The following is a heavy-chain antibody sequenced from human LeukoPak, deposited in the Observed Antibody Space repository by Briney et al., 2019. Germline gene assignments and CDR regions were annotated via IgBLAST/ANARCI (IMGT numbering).Heavy chain of an antibody. Sequence: PGGSLRLSCAASGFTFSSYAMSWVRQAPGKGLEWVSAISGSGGSTYYADSVKGRFTISRDNSKNTLYLQMNSLRAEDTAVYYCAKDLRRFGVFYYMDVWGKGTTVTVSS. CDR3: AKDLRRFGVFYYMDV. D-gene: IGHD3-10*01. CDR1: GFTFSSYA. J-gene: IGHJ6*03. CDR2: ISGSGGST. V-gene: IGHV3-23*01.